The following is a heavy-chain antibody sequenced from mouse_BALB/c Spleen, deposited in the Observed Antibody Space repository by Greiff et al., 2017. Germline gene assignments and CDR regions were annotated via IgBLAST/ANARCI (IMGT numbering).Heavy chain of an antibody. CDR2: ISSGSSTI. J-gene: IGHJ4*01. CDR3: ARRDYGYDYAMDY. Sequence: EVQLVESGGGLVQPGGSRKLSCAASGFTFSSFGMHWVRQAPEKGLEWVAYISSGSSTIYYADTVKGRFTISRDNPKNTLFLQMTSLRSEDTAMYYCARRDYGYDYAMDYWGQGTSVTVSS. V-gene: IGHV5-17*02. D-gene: IGHD1-2*01. CDR1: GFTFSSFG.